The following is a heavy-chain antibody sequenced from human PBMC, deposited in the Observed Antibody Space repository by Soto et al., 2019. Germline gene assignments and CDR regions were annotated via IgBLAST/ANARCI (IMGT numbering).Heavy chain of an antibody. D-gene: IGHD4-17*01. J-gene: IGHJ4*02. V-gene: IGHV1-18*01. CDR2: ISTYNGNT. CDR1: GYSFTTSG. Sequence: QAQLVQSGAEVKEPGASVKVSCKASGYSFTTSGITWVRQAPGQGLEWMGWISTYNGNTNYAQKRQDRVTLTTDTSTSTAYMELRSRRSDDTAVYYCARRLYGDYDYWGQGTLVTVSS. CDR3: ARRLYGDYDY.